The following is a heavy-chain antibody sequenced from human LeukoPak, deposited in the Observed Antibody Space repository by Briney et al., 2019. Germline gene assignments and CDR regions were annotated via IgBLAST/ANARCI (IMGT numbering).Heavy chain of an antibody. J-gene: IGHJ4*02. CDR1: GFSFSTSGVG. Sequence: ESGPTLVNPQQPDTLTCTFSGFSFSTSGVGVGWIRQPPGKALEWLAVIYWDEDKRYRPSLKRRLTVTKNTSKNQVVLTMTNMDPVDTATYYCARSPYYDILTGSRGTFDYWGRGILVTVSS. CDR2: IYWDEDK. D-gene: IGHD3-9*01. CDR3: ARSPYYDILTGSRGTFDY. V-gene: IGHV2-5*02.